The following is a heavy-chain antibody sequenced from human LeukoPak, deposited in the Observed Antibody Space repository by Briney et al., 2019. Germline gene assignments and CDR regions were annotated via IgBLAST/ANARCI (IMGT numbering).Heavy chain of an antibody. CDR2: ISGSGGST. CDR1: GFTFSSYA. D-gene: IGHD3-22*01. V-gene: IGHV3-23*01. CDR3: AKAISGGNYYDSSGYPLDY. Sequence: GGSLRLSCAASGFTFSSYAMSWVRQAPGKGLEWVSAISGSGGSTYYADSVKGRFTISRDNSKNTLYLQMNSLRAEDTAVYYCAKAISGGNYYDSSGYPLDYWGQGTLVTVSS. J-gene: IGHJ4*02.